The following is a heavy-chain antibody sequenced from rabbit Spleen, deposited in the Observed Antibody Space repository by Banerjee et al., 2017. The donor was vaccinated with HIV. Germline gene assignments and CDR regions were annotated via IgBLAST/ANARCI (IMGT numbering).Heavy chain of an antibody. CDR2: IDPIFGTT. D-gene: IGHD1-1*01. V-gene: IGHV1S7*01. CDR3: ARDPAYASGGGASIPYL. CDR1: GFDFNTYY. J-gene: IGHJ4*01. Sequence: QLEESGGGLVQPGGSLKLSCKASGFDFNTYYMSWVRQAPGKGLEWIGYIDPIFGTTYYASWVNGRFSISRENTRNTVSLQLNSLTAADTATYFCARDPAYASGGGASIPYLWGSGTLVTVS.